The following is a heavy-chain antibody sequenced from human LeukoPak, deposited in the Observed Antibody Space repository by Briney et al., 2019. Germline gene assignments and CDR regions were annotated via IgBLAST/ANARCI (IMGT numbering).Heavy chain of an antibody. CDR3: TSRVRSSGSYAILDY. CDR1: GFTFGDYA. CDR2: IRSKAYGGTT. D-gene: IGHD1-26*01. V-gene: IGHV3-49*03. Sequence: PGRSLRLSCTASGFTFGDYAMSWFRQAPGKGLEWVGFIRSKAYGGTTEYAASVKGRFTISRDDSKSIAYLQMNSLKTEDTAVYYCTSRVRSSGSYAILDYWGQGTLVTVSS. J-gene: IGHJ4*02.